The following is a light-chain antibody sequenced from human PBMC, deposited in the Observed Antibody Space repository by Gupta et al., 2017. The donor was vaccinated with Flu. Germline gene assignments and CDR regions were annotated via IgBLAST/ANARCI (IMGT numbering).Light chain of an antibody. CDR1: QSVSSY. Sequence: PGERTPLSCRASQSVSSYLAWYQQKPGQAPRRLIYDASTRATGIPARFSGSGSGTDFTLTISSLEPEDFAVYYCQQRSNWRTFGQGTKVEIK. V-gene: IGKV3-11*01. J-gene: IGKJ1*01. CDR3: QQRSNWRT. CDR2: DAS.